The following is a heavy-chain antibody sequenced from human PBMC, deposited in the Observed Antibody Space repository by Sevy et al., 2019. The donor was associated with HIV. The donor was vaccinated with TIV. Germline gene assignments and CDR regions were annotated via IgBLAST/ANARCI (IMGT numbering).Heavy chain of an antibody. CDR1: GYTFTSQY. J-gene: IGHJ4*02. CDR2: INPSGGST. D-gene: IGHD3-9*01. V-gene: IGHV1-46*01. Sequence: ASVKVSCKASGYTFTSQYMHWVRQAPGQGLEWMGIINPSGGSTSYAQKFQGRVTMTRDTSTSTVYMELSSLRSEDTAVYYCARDSDNYDILTGYYPFDYWGQGTLVTLSS. CDR3: ARDSDNYDILTGYYPFDY.